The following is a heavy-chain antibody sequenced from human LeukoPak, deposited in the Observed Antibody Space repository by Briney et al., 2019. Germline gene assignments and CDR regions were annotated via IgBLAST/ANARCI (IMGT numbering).Heavy chain of an antibody. CDR3: ARPLTGYYDTGAGY. Sequence: GGSLRLSCAASGFTFSSYWMSWVRQAPGKGLEWVANIKQDGSEKYYVDSVKGRFTISRDNAKNSLYLQMNSLRAEDTAVYYCARPLTGYYDTGAGYWGQGTLVTVSS. CDR2: IKQDGSEK. J-gene: IGHJ4*02. V-gene: IGHV3-7*01. CDR1: GFTFSSYW. D-gene: IGHD3-22*01.